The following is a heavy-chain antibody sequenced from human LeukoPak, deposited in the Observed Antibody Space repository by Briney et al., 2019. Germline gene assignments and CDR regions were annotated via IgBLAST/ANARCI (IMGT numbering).Heavy chain of an antibody. V-gene: IGHV4-38-2*01. CDR3: ARQEQLVRNIDY. Sequence: SETLSLTCAVSAYSISSSYYWGWIRQAPGKGLEWIGNIHHTGTTYYNPSLKSRVTISLDASKNQFSLRLPSVTAADTAVYYCARQEQLVRNIDYWGQGTLVTVSS. D-gene: IGHD6-13*01. CDR1: AYSISSSYY. CDR2: IHHTGTT. J-gene: IGHJ4*02.